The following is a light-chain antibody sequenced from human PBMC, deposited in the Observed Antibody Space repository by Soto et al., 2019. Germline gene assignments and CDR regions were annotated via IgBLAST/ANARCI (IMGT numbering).Light chain of an antibody. CDR2: AAS. J-gene: IGKJ1*01. Sequence: DIQMTQFPSSLSASVGDRVTITCRASQGIRNDLGWYQQKPGKAPKRLIYAASSLQSGVPSRFSGSGSGTEFTLASSSLQPEDSATLYCRQHSPYPLTFGQGTKVDI. CDR3: RQHSPYPLT. V-gene: IGKV1-17*01. CDR1: QGIRND.